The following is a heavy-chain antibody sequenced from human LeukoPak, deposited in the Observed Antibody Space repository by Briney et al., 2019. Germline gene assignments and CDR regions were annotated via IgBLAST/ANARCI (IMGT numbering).Heavy chain of an antibody. CDR1: GFTFSSYW. V-gene: IGHV3-7*01. Sequence: GGSLRLSCAASGFTFSSYWMSWVRQAPGKGLEWVANIKKDGSEKYYVDSVKGRFTISRDNAKKSLYLQMNSLGAEDTAVFYCARDLDDSSGYSTDYWGQGTLVTVSS. D-gene: IGHD3-22*01. J-gene: IGHJ4*02. CDR2: IKKDGSEK. CDR3: ARDLDDSSGYSTDY.